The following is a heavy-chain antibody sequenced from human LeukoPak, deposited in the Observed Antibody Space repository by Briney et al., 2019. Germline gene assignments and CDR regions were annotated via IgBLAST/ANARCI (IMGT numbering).Heavy chain of an antibody. Sequence: PSETLSLTCTVSGGSISSYYWSWIRQPPGKGLEWIGYIYYSGSTNYNPSLKSRVTISVDTSKNQFSLKLSSVTAADTAVYYCARGIVVPAATPIYYYYYMDVWGKGTTVTVSS. CDR1: GGSISSYY. V-gene: IGHV4-59*01. CDR3: ARGIVVPAATPIYYYYYMDV. CDR2: IYYSGST. D-gene: IGHD2-2*01. J-gene: IGHJ6*03.